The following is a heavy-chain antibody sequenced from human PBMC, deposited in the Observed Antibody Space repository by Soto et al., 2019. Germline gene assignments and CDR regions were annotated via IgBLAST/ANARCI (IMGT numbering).Heavy chain of an antibody. D-gene: IGHD6-6*01. CDR2: IKQDGSEK. J-gene: IGHJ6*02. Sequence: EVQLVESGGGLVQPGGSLRLSCAASGFTFSSYWMSWVRQAPGKGLGWVANIKQDGSEKYYVDSVKGRFTISRDNAKNSLYLQMSSLRAGDTAVYYCARVLGRTDPYYGMDVWGQGATVTVSS. CDR3: ARVLGRTDPYYGMDV. V-gene: IGHV3-7*01. CDR1: GFTFSSYW.